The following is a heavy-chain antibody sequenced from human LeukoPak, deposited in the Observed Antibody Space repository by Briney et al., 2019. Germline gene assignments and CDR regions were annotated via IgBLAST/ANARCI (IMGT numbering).Heavy chain of an antibody. Sequence: ASVKVSCKASGYTFTGYYMHWVRQAPGQGLEWMGWINPNSGGTNYAQTFQGRVTMTRDTSISTAYMELSRLRSDDTAVYYCARPTYGDYARLDPWGQGTLVTVSS. CDR1: GYTFTGYY. V-gene: IGHV1-2*02. D-gene: IGHD4-17*01. CDR3: ARPTYGDYARLDP. J-gene: IGHJ5*02. CDR2: INPNSGGT.